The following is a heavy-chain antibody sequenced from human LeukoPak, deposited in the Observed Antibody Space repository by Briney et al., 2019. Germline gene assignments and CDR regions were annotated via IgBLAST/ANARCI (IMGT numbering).Heavy chain of an antibody. CDR1: GFTFSTYG. Sequence: GGSLRLSCAASGFTFSTYGIHWVRQAPGKGLEWVAVIWYDGSNKYFADSVKGRFTISRDNSKNTLHLQMNSLRAEDTAVYYCARGFQYYSYGMGVWGQGTTVTVSS. CDR2: IWYDGSNK. CDR3: ARGFQYYSYGMGV. J-gene: IGHJ6*02. V-gene: IGHV3-33*01.